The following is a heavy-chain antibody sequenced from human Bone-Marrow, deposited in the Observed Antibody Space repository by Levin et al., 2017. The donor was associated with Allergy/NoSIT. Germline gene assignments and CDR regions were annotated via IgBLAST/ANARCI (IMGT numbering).Heavy chain of an antibody. J-gene: IGHJ4*02. CDR3: ARSDLGSGWSYFDS. CDR2: ITPYNGNT. D-gene: IGHD6-19*01. V-gene: IGHV1-45*02. CDR1: GWTFTFRY. Sequence: KISCDTSGWTFTFRYLHWLRRAPGQPLEWMGWITPYNGNTKYARKFQGRVTITRDPSIKPLYMELSSLTSQDTAIYYCARSDLGSGWSYFDSWGQGTLVTVSS.